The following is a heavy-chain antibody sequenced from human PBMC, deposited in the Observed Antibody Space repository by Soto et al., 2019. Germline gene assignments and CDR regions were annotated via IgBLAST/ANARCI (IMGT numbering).Heavy chain of an antibody. V-gene: IGHV4-61*01. CDR2: IYYSGST. CDR3: ARTGFCSGDACYPNWFDS. CDR1: GGSVSSGSYY. Sequence: QVQLRESGPRLVQPSETLSLNCTVSGGSVSSGSYYWSWIHQPPGEGLEWIGYIYYSGSTSYNPSLKARVTMSVDTSKNQFSLKLNSVTAADTAVYYCARTGFCSGDACYPNWFDSWGQGTLVTVSS. D-gene: IGHD2-15*01. J-gene: IGHJ5*01.